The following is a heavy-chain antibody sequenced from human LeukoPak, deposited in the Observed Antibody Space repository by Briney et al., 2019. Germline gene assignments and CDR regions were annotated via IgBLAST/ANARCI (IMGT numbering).Heavy chain of an antibody. CDR3: ARAPAAPVRANRYYFDY. J-gene: IGHJ4*02. V-gene: IGHV4-34*01. D-gene: IGHD1-14*01. Sequence: SESLSLACAVYGASFSGSYGSSIRQPPGEGLGWIGEIKDSGRTNYNPSLNSRVTISVDTSKNQFSLTLSSVTAADTAVYYCARAPAAPVRANRYYFDYWGRGTRVTVTS. CDR1: GASFSGSY. CDR2: IKDSGRT.